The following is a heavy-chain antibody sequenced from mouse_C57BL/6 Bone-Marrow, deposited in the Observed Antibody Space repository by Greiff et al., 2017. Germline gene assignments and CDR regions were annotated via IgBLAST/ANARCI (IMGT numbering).Heavy chain of an antibody. CDR1: GFSLTSYG. J-gene: IGHJ4*01. D-gene: IGHD2-2*01. V-gene: IGHV2-2*01. CDR3: ARRTTTMVTPYYAMDY. Sequence: VMLVESGPGLVQPSQSLSITCTVSGFSLTSYGVHWVRQSPGKGLEWLGVIWSGGSTDYNAAFISRLSISKDNSKSQVFFKMNSLQADDTAIYYCARRTTTMVTPYYAMDYWGQGTSVTVSS. CDR2: IWSGGST.